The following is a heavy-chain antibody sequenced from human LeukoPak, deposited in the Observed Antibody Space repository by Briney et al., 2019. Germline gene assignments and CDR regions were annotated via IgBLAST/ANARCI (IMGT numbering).Heavy chain of an antibody. J-gene: IGHJ4*02. CDR3: AKSRGIAAAGLY. Sequence: PGGSLRLSCVASGMSFRHHAMNWVRQAPGKGLEWVSSIFDSGAPSYYADSVKGRFTISRDNSKNTLYLQMNSLRAEDTAVYYCAKSRGIAAAGLYWGQGTLVTVSS. CDR1: GMSFRHHA. D-gene: IGHD6-13*01. V-gene: IGHV3-23*01. CDR2: IFDSGAPS.